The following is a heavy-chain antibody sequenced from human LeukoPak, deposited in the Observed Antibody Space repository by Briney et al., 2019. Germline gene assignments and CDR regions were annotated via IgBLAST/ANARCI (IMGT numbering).Heavy chain of an antibody. CDR3: ARGVIIRGRLDP. CDR2: IKEDGSEK. J-gene: IGHJ5*02. CDR1: GFIFRNYW. Sequence: ESGGSLRLSCAASGFIFRNYWMSWVRQAPGKGLEWVANIKEDGSEKYYVESVKGRFTISRDNAKNSLYLQMSSLRAGDTAVYYCARGVIIRGRLDPWGQGTLVTVPS. V-gene: IGHV3-7*01. D-gene: IGHD3-16*02.